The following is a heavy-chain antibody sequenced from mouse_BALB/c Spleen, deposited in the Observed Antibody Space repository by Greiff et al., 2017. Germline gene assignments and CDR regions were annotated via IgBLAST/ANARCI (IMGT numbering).Heavy chain of an antibody. CDR2: ISYSGST. J-gene: IGHJ3*01. Sequence: EVQLVESGPGLVKPSQSLSLTCTVTGYSITSDYAWNWIRQFPGNKLEWMGYISYSGSTSYNPSLKSRISITRDTSKNQFFLQLNSVTTEDTATYYCARERGYGYPYWGQGTLVTVSA. V-gene: IGHV3-2*02. CDR3: ARERGYGYPY. D-gene: IGHD2-2*01. CDR1: GYSITSDYA.